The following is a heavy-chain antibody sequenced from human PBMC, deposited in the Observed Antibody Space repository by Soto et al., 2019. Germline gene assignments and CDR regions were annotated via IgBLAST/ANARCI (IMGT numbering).Heavy chain of an antibody. CDR1: GGSISSYY. CDR3: ASSPDSSGYFFGPGAYYFDY. Sequence: SETLSLTCTVSGGSISSYYWSWIRQPPGKGLEWIGYIYYSGSTNYNPSLKSRVTISVDTSKNQFSLKLSSVTAADTAVYYCASSPDSSGYFFGPGAYYFDYWGQGTLVTVSS. V-gene: IGHV4-59*01. CDR2: IYYSGST. J-gene: IGHJ4*02. D-gene: IGHD3-22*01.